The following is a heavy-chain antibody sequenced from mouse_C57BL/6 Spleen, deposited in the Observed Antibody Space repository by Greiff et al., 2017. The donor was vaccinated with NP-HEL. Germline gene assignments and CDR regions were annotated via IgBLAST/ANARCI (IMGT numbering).Heavy chain of an antibody. Sequence: VQLQQSGPELVKPGASVKISCKASGYAFSSSWMNWVKQRPGKGLEWIGRIYPGDGDTNYNGKFKGKATLTADKSSSTAYMQLSSLTSEDSAVYFCARCVYYGSSYAMDYWGQGTSVTVSS. CDR1: GYAFSSSW. CDR3: ARCVYYGSSYAMDY. CDR2: IYPGDGDT. V-gene: IGHV1-82*01. D-gene: IGHD1-1*01. J-gene: IGHJ4*01.